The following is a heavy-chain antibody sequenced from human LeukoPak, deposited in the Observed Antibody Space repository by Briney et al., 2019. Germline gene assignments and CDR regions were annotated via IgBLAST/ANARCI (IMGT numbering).Heavy chain of an antibody. CDR2: IYPGDSDT. CDR3: ASPIRNNAYDW. D-gene: IGHD5-12*01. V-gene: IGHV5-51*01. J-gene: IGHJ4*02. Sequence: GESLKISCKGSGYNFPGYWIGWVRQMPGKGLEWMGIIYPGDSDTRYSPSFQGQVTISADKSISTTYLQWSSLKASDTAMYYCASPIRNNAYDWWGQGTLVTVSS. CDR1: GYNFPGYW.